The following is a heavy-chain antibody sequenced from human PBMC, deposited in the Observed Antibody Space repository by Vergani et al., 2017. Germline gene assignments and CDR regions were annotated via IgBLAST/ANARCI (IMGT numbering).Heavy chain of an antibody. Sequence: EVRLVDSGGGLVQPGGSLRLSCAASGFSVSDNYMSWVRQAPGKGLEWVSILYVVGTSDYADSVEGRFTVSRDISKNTLHLQLNSLRVEDTAVYFCSYGMDVWGQGTTVTVSS. CDR2: LYVVGTS. CDR1: GFSVSDNY. J-gene: IGHJ6*02. CDR3: SYGMDV. V-gene: IGHV3-66*01.